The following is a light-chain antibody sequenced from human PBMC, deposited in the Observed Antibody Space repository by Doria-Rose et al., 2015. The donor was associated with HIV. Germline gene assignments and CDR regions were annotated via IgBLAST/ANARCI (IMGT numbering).Light chain of an antibody. Sequence: EIVLTQSPCTLSLSPGERATLSCRASQSFSSTYLDWYQQKPGQAPSLLIYDGSTRATGIPDRFSASGSGTDFTLTINRLEPEDFALYYCHQYGTSWTFGQGTKVEI. J-gene: IGKJ1*01. CDR1: QSFSSTY. CDR3: HQYGTSWT. V-gene: IGKV3-20*01. CDR2: DGS.